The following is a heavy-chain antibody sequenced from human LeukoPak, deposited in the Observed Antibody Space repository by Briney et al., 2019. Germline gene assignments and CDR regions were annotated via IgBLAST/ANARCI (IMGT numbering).Heavy chain of an antibody. CDR1: GFTFSSYD. CDR2: IRNDGNYK. Sequence: GGSLRLSCAASGFTFSSYDMYWVRQAPGKGLEWVTFIRNDGNYKSYADSVKGRFTISRDNSKNTLYLRMNSLRAEDTAVYYCARGPSGYHNTGGQGTLVTVSS. CDR3: ARGPSGYHNT. V-gene: IGHV3-30*02. D-gene: IGHD5-12*01. J-gene: IGHJ4*02.